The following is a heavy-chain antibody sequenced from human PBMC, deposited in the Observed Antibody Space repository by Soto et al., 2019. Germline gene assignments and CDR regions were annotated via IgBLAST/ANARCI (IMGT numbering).Heavy chain of an antibody. D-gene: IGHD2-21*02. CDR1: GFTFSNHA. CDR2: ISYDGSNK. V-gene: IGHV3-30-3*01. J-gene: IGHJ4*02. CDR3: PRESVVTAWMLDY. Sequence: QVQLVESGGGVVQPGRSLRLSCAASGFTFSNHAMHWVRQAPGTGLEGVAMISYDGSNKYYADAVKGRFTISRDNSKNTMSLQMNSLTAEDAAADYCPRESVVTAWMLDYWGQGTMVTVSS.